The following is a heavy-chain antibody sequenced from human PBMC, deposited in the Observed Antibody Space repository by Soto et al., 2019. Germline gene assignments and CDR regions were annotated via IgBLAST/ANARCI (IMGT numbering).Heavy chain of an antibody. CDR2: ISYDGSNK. J-gene: IGHJ4*02. CDR3: ARVWLKGVVISSFDY. CDR1: GFTFSSYA. V-gene: IGHV3-30-3*01. D-gene: IGHD3-22*01. Sequence: QVQLVESGGGVVQPGRSLRLSCAASGFTFSSYAMHWVRQAPGKGLEWVAVISYDGSNKYYADSVKGRFTISRDNSKNTLDLQMNRLRAEDTAVYYCARVWLKGVVISSFDYWGQGTLVTVSS.